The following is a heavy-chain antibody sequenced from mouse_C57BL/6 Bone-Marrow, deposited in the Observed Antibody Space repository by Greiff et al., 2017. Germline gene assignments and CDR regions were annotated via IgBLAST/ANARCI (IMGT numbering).Heavy chain of an antibody. Sequence: SGPELVKPGASVKIPCKASGYTFTDSNMDWVKQSHGKSLEWIGDINPNNGGTIYNQKFKGKATLTVDKSSSTAYMELRSLTAEDTAVYYCARRASSFAYWGQGTLVTVSA. J-gene: IGHJ3*01. D-gene: IGHD3-3*01. CDR1: GYTFTDSN. CDR3: ARRASSFAY. CDR2: INPNNGGT. V-gene: IGHV1-18*01.